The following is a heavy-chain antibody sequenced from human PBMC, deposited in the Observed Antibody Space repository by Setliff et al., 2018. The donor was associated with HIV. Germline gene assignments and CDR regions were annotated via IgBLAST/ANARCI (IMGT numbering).Heavy chain of an antibody. D-gene: IGHD3-16*01. J-gene: IGHJ6*02. CDR3: ARGSDSGSYSYYYGMDV. V-gene: IGHV1-46*01. CDR2: INPSDGST. Sequence: ASVKVSCKASGGTFSSYAISWVRQAPGQGLEWMGIINPSDGSTSYAQKFQGRVTMTRDTSTSTVYMELRSLRSEDTAVYYCARGSDSGSYSYYYGMDVWGQGTTVTVSS. CDR1: GGTFSSYA.